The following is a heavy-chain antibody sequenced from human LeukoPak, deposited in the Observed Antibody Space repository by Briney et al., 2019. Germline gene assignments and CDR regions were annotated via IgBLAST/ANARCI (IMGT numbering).Heavy chain of an antibody. V-gene: IGHV1-2*02. Sequence: ASVKVSCKASGYTFTGYYMHWVRQVPGQGLEWMGWINPNSGGTKYAQKFQGRVTMTRDTSISTAYMELNRLRSDDTAVYYCARVMNREGTNYWGQGTLVTVSS. J-gene: IGHJ4*02. CDR1: GYTFTGYY. D-gene: IGHD1/OR15-1a*01. CDR2: INPNSGGT. CDR3: ARVMNREGTNY.